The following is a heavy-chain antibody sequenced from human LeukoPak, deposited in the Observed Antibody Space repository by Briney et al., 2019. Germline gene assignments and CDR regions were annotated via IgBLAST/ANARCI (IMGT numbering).Heavy chain of an antibody. CDR3: VSQFG. CDR1: GFTFSSYG. D-gene: IGHD3-16*01. V-gene: IGHV3-48*04. J-gene: IGHJ4*02. CDR2: ISSSSTTI. Sequence: PGGSLRLSCAASGFTFSSYGMHWVRQAPGKGLEWVSYISSSSTTIYYADSVKGRFTISRDNAKNSLYLQMSSLRAEDTAVYYCVSQFGWGQGTLVTVSS.